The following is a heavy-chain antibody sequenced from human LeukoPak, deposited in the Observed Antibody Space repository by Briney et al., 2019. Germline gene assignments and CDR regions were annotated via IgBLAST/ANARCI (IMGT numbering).Heavy chain of an antibody. Sequence: PSETLSLTCTVSGGSISSYYWSWIRQPAGKGLEWIGRIYTSGSTNYNPSLKSRVTISVDTSKNQFSLKLSSVTAADTAVYYCARDVRYCSSTSCYINWFDPWGQGTLVTVSS. CDR2: IYTSGST. CDR1: GGSISSYY. D-gene: IGHD2-2*02. V-gene: IGHV4-4*07. J-gene: IGHJ5*02. CDR3: ARDVRYCSSTSCYINWFDP.